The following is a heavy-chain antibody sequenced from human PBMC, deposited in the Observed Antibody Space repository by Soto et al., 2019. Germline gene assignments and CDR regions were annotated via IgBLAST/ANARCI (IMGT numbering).Heavy chain of an antibody. CDR2: ISYDGSNK. J-gene: IGHJ6*02. V-gene: IGHV3-30*18. D-gene: IGHD4-17*01. Sequence: QVQLVESGGGVVQPGRSLRLSCAASGFTFSSYGMHWVRQAPGKGLEWVAVISYDGSNKYYADSVKGRFTISRDNSKNTLYLQMNSLRAEDTAVYYCAKDGPLDYGDYGNGMDVWGQGTTVTVSS. CDR1: GFTFSSYG. CDR3: AKDGPLDYGDYGNGMDV.